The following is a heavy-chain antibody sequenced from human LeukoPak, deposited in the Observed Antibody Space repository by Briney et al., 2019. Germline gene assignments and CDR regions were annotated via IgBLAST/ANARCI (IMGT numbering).Heavy chain of an antibody. CDR3: AREYSSSWYHYCDY. Sequence: PSETLSLTCTVSGGSISSADYFWSWIRQPPGKGLEWIGYIYYSGSTNYNPSLKSRVTISVDTSKNQFSLKLSSVTAADTAVYYCAREYSSSWYHYCDYWGQGTLVTVSS. V-gene: IGHV4-61*08. CDR1: GGSISSADYF. CDR2: IYYSGST. J-gene: IGHJ4*02. D-gene: IGHD6-13*01.